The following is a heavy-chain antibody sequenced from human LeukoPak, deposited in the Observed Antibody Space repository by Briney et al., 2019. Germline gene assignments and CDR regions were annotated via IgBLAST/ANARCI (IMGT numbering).Heavy chain of an antibody. CDR3: ARYSAPVTSIDY. CDR1: GGSISSNY. D-gene: IGHD2-21*02. Sequence: SETLSLTCTVSGGSISSNYSSWIRQPPGKGLEWIGYIYHSGSTNYNPSLKSRVTISVDTSKNQFSLMLSSVTAADTAVYYCARYSAPVTSIDYWGQGTLVTVSS. V-gene: IGHV4-59*01. CDR2: IYHSGST. J-gene: IGHJ4*02.